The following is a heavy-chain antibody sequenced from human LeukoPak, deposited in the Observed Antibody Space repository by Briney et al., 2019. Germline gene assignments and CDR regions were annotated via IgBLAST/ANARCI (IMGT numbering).Heavy chain of an antibody. CDR2: IYYSGST. Sequence: PSETLSLTCTVSGGSISSYYWSWIRQRPGRGLEWIGYIYYSGSTNYNPSLKSRVTISVDTSKNQFSLKLSSVTAADTAVYCCARGGDPIIDYWGQGTLVTVSS. J-gene: IGHJ4*02. V-gene: IGHV4-59*01. CDR3: ARGGDPIIDY. CDR1: GGSISSYY. D-gene: IGHD3-10*01.